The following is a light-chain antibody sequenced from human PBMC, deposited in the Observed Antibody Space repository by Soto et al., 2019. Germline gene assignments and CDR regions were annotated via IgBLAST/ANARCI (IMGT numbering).Light chain of an antibody. Sequence: IQLTQSPSSLSASVGDRVTISCRASQGIGSYLAWYQQKPGQAPRLLIFAASTLETGVPSRVSGSRFWPDFSRTISSLQPEDFATYYWPQANSFPFTFGPGTKLHI. J-gene: IGKJ3*01. CDR1: QGIGSY. CDR2: AAS. CDR3: PQANSFPFT. V-gene: IGKV1-9*01.